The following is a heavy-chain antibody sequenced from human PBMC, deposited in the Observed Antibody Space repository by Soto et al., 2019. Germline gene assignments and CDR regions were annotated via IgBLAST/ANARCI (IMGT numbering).Heavy chain of an antibody. CDR3: ARRERAAGTDWWFDP. V-gene: IGHV4-39*01. CDR2: IYYSGST. J-gene: IGHJ5*02. Sequence: QLQLQESGPGLVKPSETLSLTCTVSGGSISSSSFHWGWIRQPPGKGLEWIGSIYYSGSTYYSPSRESRVAMSVDTSKTQFSLQLSSVPAAHTAVYYCARRERAAGTDWWFDPWGQGTLVTVSS. CDR1: GGSISSSSFH. D-gene: IGHD6-13*01.